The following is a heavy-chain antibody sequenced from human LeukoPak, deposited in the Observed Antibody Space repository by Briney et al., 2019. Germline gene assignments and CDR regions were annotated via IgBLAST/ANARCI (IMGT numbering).Heavy chain of an antibody. CDR1: GYSISSGYY. Sequence: SETLSLTCTVSGYSISSGYYWGWIRQPPGKGLEWIGSIYHSGSTYYNPSLKSRVTISVDTSKNQFSLKLSSVTAADTAVYYCARATDGYKSGGYYYYMDVWGKGTTVTVSS. V-gene: IGHV4-38-2*02. D-gene: IGHD5-24*01. J-gene: IGHJ6*03. CDR2: IYHSGST. CDR3: ARATDGYKSGGYYYYMDV.